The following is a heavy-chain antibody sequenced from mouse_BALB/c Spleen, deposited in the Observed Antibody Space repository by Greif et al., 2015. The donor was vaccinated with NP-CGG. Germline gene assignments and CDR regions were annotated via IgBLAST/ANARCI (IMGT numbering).Heavy chain of an antibody. Sequence: VQLQQSGAELVRPGALVKLSCKASGFNIKDYYMHWVKQRPEQGLEWIGWIDPENGNTIYDPKFQGKASITADTSSNTAYLQLSSLTSEDTAVYYCARGGGNSNYYAMDYWGQGTSVTVSS. V-gene: IGHV14-1*02. CDR2: IDPENGNT. CDR3: ARGGGNSNYYAMDY. J-gene: IGHJ4*01. CDR1: GFNIKDYY. D-gene: IGHD2-1*01.